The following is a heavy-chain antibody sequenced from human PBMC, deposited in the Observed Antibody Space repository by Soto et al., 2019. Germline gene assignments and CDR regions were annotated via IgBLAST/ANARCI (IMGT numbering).Heavy chain of an antibody. J-gene: IGHJ5*02. CDR3: ARLRAPGLDP. V-gene: IGHV3-48*03. Sequence: PGRSLRLSCAASGFTFSSYEMNWVRQAPGKGLEWVSYISSSGSTIYYADSVKGRFTISRDNAKNSLYLQMIILSAEDTGVYYCARLRAPGLDPLCQGTLVTVSS. D-gene: IGHD3-10*01. CDR2: ISSSGSTI. CDR1: GFTFSSYE.